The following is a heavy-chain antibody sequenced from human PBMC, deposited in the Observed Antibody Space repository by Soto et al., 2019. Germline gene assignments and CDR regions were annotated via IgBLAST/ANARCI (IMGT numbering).Heavy chain of an antibody. CDR2: IIPIFGTA. CDR3: ARDLNPPYESVSYSHDAFDI. V-gene: IGHV1-69*01. Sequence: QVQLVQSGAEVKKPGSSVKVSCKASGGTFSSYAISWVRQAPGQGLEWMGGIIPIFGTANYAQKFQGRVTITADESTSTAYMELSSLRSEDTAVYYCARDLNPPYESVSYSHDAFDIWGQGTMVTVSS. CDR1: GGTFSSYA. D-gene: IGHD1-26*01. J-gene: IGHJ3*02.